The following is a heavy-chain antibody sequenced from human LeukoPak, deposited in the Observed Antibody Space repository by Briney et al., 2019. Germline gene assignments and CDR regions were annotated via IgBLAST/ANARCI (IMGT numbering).Heavy chain of an antibody. D-gene: IGHD4-23*01. V-gene: IGHV4-38-2*02. Sequence: SETLSLTCSVSGYSISSGYYWGWIRQPPGKGLEWIGSIYHSGSTYYNPSLKSRVTISVDTSKNQFSLKLTSVTAADTAVYYCARAYGGNSQYFQHWGQGTMVTVSS. CDR3: ARAYGGNSQYFQH. CDR1: GYSISSGYY. CDR2: IYHSGST. J-gene: IGHJ3*01.